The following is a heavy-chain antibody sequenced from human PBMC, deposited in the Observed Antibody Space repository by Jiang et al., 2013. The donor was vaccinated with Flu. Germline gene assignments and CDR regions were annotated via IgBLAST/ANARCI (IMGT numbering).Heavy chain of an antibody. D-gene: IGHD6-19*01. J-gene: IGHJ3*02. Sequence: SGYSFTSYWIGWVRQMPGKGLEWMGIIYPGDSDTRYSPSFQGQVTISADKSISTAYLQWSSLKASDTAMYYCARAPADYSSGWLDAFDIWGQGTMVTVSS. CDR3: ARAPADYSSGWLDAFDI. V-gene: IGHV5-51*01. CDR1: GYSFTSYW. CDR2: IYPGDSDT.